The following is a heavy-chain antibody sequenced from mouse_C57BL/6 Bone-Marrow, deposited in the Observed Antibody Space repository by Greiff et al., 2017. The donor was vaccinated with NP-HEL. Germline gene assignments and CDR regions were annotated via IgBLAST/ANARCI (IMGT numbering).Heavy chain of an antibody. V-gene: IGHV5-4*01. CDR3: ARDHYVSRPAWFAY. J-gene: IGHJ3*01. Sequence: EVQGVESGGGLVKPGGSLKLSCAASGFTFSSYAMSWVRQTPEKRLEWVATISDGGSYTYYPDNVKGRFTISRDNANNTLYLQMSHLKSYDAAMYYCARDHYVSRPAWFAYWGTGTLVTVSA. CDR2: ISDGGSYT. D-gene: IGHD1-1*01. CDR1: GFTFSSYA.